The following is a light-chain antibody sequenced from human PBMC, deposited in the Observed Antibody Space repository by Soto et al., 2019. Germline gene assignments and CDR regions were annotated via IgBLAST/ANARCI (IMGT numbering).Light chain of an antibody. CDR3: QQRNIYPRT. CDR1: QGISSY. Sequence: DIQLTQSPSFLSASVGDRVTITCRASQGISSYLAWYQQKPGKAPNLLIYGASTLQSGAPSRFSGGGSGTEFTLTISSLQSEDFATYYCQQRNIYPRTFGQGTKVEIK. V-gene: IGKV1-9*01. CDR2: GAS. J-gene: IGKJ1*01.